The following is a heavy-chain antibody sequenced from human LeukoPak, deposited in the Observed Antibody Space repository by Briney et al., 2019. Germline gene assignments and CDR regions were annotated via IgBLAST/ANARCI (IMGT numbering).Heavy chain of an antibody. J-gene: IGHJ5*02. CDR1: GFTFSTYW. CDR3: VRGYYDTSGYYSGSWFDP. Sequence: GGSLRLSCAASGFTFSTYWMHWVRQAPGKGLVWVSRMNTDGSTTAYADSVKGRFTISRDNAKNTLYLQMNSLRAEDTAVYYCVRGYYDTSGYYSGSWFDPWGQGTLVTVSS. D-gene: IGHD3-22*01. V-gene: IGHV3-74*01. CDR2: MNTDGSTT.